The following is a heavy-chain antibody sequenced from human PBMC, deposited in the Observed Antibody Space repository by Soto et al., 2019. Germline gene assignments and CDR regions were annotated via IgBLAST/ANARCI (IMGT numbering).Heavy chain of an antibody. Sequence: ASETLSLTCTVSGGSISSGGYYWSWIRQHPGKGLEWIGYIYYSGSTYYNPSLKSRVTISVDTSKNQFSLKLSSVTAADTAVYYCARGPSSLTRFDYWGQGTLVTVSS. CDR2: IYYSGST. CDR1: GGSISSGGYY. J-gene: IGHJ4*02. V-gene: IGHV4-31*03. CDR3: ARGPSSLTRFDY. D-gene: IGHD2-2*01.